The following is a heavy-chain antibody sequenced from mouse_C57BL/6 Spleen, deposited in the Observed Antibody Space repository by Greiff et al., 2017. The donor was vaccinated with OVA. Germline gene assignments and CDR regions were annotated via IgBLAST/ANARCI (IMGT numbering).Heavy chain of an antibody. CDR2: IRSGGSYN. CDR1: GFTFSSYG. CDR3: ARHYYYGSSYRWYFDV. D-gene: IGHD1-1*01. V-gene: IGHV5-6*01. J-gene: IGHJ1*03. Sequence: EVQGVESGGDLVKPGGSLKLSCAASGFTFSSYGMSWVRQTPDKRLEWVATIRSGGSYNYYPDSVTGRFTISRDNAKNTLYLQMSSLKSEDTAMYYCARHYYYGSSYRWYFDVWGTGTTVTVSS.